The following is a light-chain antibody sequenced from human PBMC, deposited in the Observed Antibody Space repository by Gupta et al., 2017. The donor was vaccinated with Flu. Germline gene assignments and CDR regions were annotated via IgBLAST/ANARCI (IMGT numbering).Light chain of an antibody. CDR3: QQDGSSPQT. CDR2: GAS. V-gene: IGKV3-20*01. Sequence: EIVLTQSPGTLSLSPGGRATLSCRASQSVSGSYLAWYQRKPGQAPRLLIYGASSRATGIPDRFSGSGSGTDFTLTITRLEPEDFAVYYCQQDGSSPQTFGQGTKVEIK. J-gene: IGKJ1*01. CDR1: QSVSGSY.